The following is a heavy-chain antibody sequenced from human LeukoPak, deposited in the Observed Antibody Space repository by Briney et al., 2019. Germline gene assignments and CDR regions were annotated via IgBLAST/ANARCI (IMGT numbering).Heavy chain of an antibody. Sequence: PGRSLRLSCGVSEFTFDDYVIHWVRQGPGKGLEWVAAMSWTSGSIAYADSVKGRFNIFRDNAQSSLYPQMNSLRAEDTAFYYCARSSGSYDGYYGVEVWGQGTTVIVSS. CDR1: EFTFDDYV. CDR2: MSWTSGSI. D-gene: IGHD6-19*01. V-gene: IGHV3-9*01. J-gene: IGHJ6*02. CDR3: ARSSGSYDGYYGVEV.